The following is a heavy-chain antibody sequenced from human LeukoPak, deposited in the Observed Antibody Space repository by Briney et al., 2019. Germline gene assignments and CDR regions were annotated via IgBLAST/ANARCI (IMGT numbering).Heavy chain of an antibody. CDR2: IWYDGSNK. D-gene: IGHD3-10*01. Sequence: GGSLRLSCAASGFTFSSYGMHWVRQAPGKGLEWVAVIWYDGSNKYYADSVKGRFTISRDNSKNTLYLQMNSLRAEDTAVYYCARDRGITMVRGVIGRFDYWGQGTLVTVSS. CDR1: GFTFSSYG. CDR3: ARDRGITMVRGVIGRFDY. V-gene: IGHV3-33*01. J-gene: IGHJ4*02.